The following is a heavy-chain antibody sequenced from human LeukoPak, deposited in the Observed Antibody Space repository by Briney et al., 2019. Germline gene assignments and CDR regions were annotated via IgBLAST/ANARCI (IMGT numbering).Heavy chain of an antibody. D-gene: IGHD4-17*01. CDR1: GYTFTSYA. J-gene: IGHJ4*02. CDR3: ARGGYGDYDKGFDY. V-gene: IGHV1-18*01. CDR2: ISAYNGNT. Sequence: ASVKVSCKASGYTFTSYAMNWVRQAPGQGLEWMGWISAYNGNTNYAQKLQGRVTMTTDTSTSTAYMELRSLRSDDTAVYYCARGGYGDYDKGFDYWGQGTLVTVSS.